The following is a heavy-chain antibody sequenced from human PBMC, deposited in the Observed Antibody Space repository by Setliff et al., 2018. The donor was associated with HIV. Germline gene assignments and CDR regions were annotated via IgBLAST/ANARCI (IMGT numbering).Heavy chain of an antibody. Sequence: SETLSLTCAVYGGSFSGYYWSWIRQHPGKGLEWIGEINHSGSTNYNPSLKSRVTISVDTSKNTFSLTLSSVTAADTAVYYCARDSGQSFPTAFDIWGQGTMVTVS. CDR1: GGSFSGYY. CDR2: INHSGST. D-gene: IGHD1-26*01. CDR3: ARDSGQSFPTAFDI. V-gene: IGHV4-34*01. J-gene: IGHJ3*02.